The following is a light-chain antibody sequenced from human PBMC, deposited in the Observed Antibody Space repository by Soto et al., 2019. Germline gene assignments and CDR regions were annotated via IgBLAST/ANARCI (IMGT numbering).Light chain of an antibody. CDR3: QQYHSYWT. CDR1: QKIRSR. V-gene: IGKV1-5*01. J-gene: IGKJ1*01. CDR2: DAS. Sequence: DFQMTQSPSTLSASVGDRVTITCRASQKIRSRLAWFQQKPVKAPTLLIYDASSLESGVRQRFSGSGSGTEFTLTISSLQTDDFSTYYCQQYHSYWTFGQGTKVEMK.